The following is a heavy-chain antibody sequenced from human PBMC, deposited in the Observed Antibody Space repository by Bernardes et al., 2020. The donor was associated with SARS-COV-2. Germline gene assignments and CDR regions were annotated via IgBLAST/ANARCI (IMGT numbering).Heavy chain of an antibody. D-gene: IGHD2-15*01. CDR2: IYPGDSDT. CDR1: GYRFSSYY. Sequence: GESLKISCKGSGYRFSSYYIGWVRQLPGKGLEWMAIIYPGDSDTKYNPSFQGQVTISADTSTDTAYLQWSNLEASDTAMYYCARRRGYCSAGNCYYSDAFDIWGQGTMVTVSS. V-gene: IGHV5-51*01. CDR3: ARRRGYCSAGNCYYSDAFDI. J-gene: IGHJ3*02.